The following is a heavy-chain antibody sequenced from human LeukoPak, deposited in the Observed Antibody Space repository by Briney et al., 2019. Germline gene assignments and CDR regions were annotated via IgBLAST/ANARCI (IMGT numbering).Heavy chain of an antibody. CDR2: ISWNSGSI. CDR3: AKDMGCSRLRAFDI. J-gene: IGHJ3*02. V-gene: IGHV3-9*01. CDR1: GFTFDDYA. Sequence: GGSLRLSCAASGFTFDDYAMHWVRQAPGKGLEWVSGISWNSGSIGYADSVKGRFTISRDNAKNSLYLQMNSLRAEDTALYYCAKDMGCSRLRAFDIWGQGTMVTVSS. D-gene: IGHD2-15*01.